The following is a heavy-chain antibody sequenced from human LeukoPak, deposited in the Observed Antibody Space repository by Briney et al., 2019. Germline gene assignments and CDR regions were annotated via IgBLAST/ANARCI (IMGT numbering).Heavy chain of an antibody. CDR1: GFTFSSYS. CDR2: ISSSSSYI. Sequence: GWSLRLSCAASGFTFSSYSMNWVRQAPGKGLEWVSSISSSSSYIYYADSVKGRFTISRDNAKNSLYLQMNSLRAEDTAVYYCARSGAAGYYYYYMDVWGKGTTVTVSS. J-gene: IGHJ6*03. V-gene: IGHV3-21*01. D-gene: IGHD6-13*01. CDR3: ARSGAAGYYYYYMDV.